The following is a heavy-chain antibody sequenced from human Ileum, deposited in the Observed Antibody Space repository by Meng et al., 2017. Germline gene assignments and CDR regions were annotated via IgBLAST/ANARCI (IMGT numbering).Heavy chain of an antibody. Sequence: QQRVSSEVMEESAAPPSSCFSVAGSLSGVVRCWIWVRQSPGTGLYWLVYIDDRGFAYYKPSLKIRVSMSIDQYKSSFSFRLTSVSATDTSVCECARHGGYYQDFWGQGTLVTVSS. D-gene: IGHD4-23*01. V-gene: IGHV4-4*02. J-gene: IGHJ4*02. CDR2: IDDRGFA. CDR3: ARHGGYYQDF. CDR1: GSLSGVVRC.